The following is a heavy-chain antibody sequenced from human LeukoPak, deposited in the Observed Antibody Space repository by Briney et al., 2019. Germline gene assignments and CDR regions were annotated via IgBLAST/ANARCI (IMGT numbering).Heavy chain of an antibody. CDR3: ARESRDGYNYGEDY. D-gene: IGHD5-24*01. V-gene: IGHV3-21*01. CDR2: ISSSSSYI. J-gene: IGHJ4*02. Sequence: PGGSLRLSCAASGFTFGSYSMNWVRQAPGKGLEWVSSISSSSSYIYYADSVKGRFTISRDNAKNSLYLQMNSLRAEDTAVYYCARESRDGYNYGEDYWGQGTLVTVSS. CDR1: GFTFGSYS.